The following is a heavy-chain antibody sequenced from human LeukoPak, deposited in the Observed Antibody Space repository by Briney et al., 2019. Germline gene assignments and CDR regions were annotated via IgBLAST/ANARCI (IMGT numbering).Heavy chain of an antibody. CDR1: GYTFSSYY. Sequence: GASVKVSCKASGYTFSSYYMNWVRQAPGQGLEWMGVINPTGGSTGYARKFQGRVTMTRDTSTTTFYMELSSLRSEDTAVYYCARGFSTVGAMQDDYWGQGTLVTVSS. V-gene: IGHV1-46*01. CDR3: ARGFSTVGAMQDDY. CDR2: INPTGGST. D-gene: IGHD1-26*01. J-gene: IGHJ4*02.